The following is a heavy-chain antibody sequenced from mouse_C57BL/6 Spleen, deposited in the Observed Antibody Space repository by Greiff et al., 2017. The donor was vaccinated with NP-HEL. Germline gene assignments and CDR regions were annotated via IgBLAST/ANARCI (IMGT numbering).Heavy chain of an antibody. CDR1: GYTFTDYY. CDR3: ARGTLYGSSYGFAY. J-gene: IGHJ3*01. D-gene: IGHD1-1*01. V-gene: IGHV1-26*01. CDR2: INPNNGGT. Sequence: EVQLQQSGPELVKPGASVKISCKASGYTFTDYYMNWVKQSHGKSLEWIGDINPNNGGTSYNQKFKGKATLTVDKSSSTAYMELRSLTSEDSAVYYCARGTLYGSSYGFAYWGQGTLVTVSA.